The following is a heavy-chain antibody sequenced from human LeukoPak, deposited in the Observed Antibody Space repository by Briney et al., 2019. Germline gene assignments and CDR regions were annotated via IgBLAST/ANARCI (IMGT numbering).Heavy chain of an antibody. CDR2: IYYSGST. CDR1: GGSISSYY. Sequence: SETLSLTCTVSGGSISSYYWSWIRQPPGKGLEWIGYIYYSGSTNYNPSLKSRVTISVDTSKNQFSLKLSSVTAADTAVYYCARNAVAGNWFDPWGQGTLVTVSS. J-gene: IGHJ5*02. CDR3: ARNAVAGNWFDP. D-gene: IGHD6-19*01. V-gene: IGHV4-59*08.